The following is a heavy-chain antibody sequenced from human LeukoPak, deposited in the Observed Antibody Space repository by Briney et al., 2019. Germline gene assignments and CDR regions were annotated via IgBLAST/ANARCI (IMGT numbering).Heavy chain of an antibody. CDR2: IYTSGST. V-gene: IGHV4-4*07. CDR1: GGSISSYY. Sequence: PSETLSLTCTVSGGSISSYYWSWIRQPAGKGLEWIGRIYTSGSTNYNPSLKRRVTMSVDTSKNQFSLQLSSVTAADTAVYYCARDRAHYYGSGSYYSHNWFDPWGQGTLVTVSS. D-gene: IGHD3-10*01. J-gene: IGHJ5*02. CDR3: ARDRAHYYGSGSYYSHNWFDP.